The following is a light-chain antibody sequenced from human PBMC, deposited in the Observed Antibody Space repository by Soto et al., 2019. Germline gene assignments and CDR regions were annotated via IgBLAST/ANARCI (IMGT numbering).Light chain of an antibody. CDR1: QSVSSSY. V-gene: IGKV3-20*01. Sequence: EIVLTQSPGTLSLSPGDRATLSCRASQSVSSSYLAWYQQKPGQAPRLLIYGASSRATGIPDRFSGRGSGTDFSLTISNLQPEDFATYFCQQSKTFPLTFGGGTKVDIK. J-gene: IGKJ4*01. CDR2: GAS. CDR3: QQSKTFPLT.